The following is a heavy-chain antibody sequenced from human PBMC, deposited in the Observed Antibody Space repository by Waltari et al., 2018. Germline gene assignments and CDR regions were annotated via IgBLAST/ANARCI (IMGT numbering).Heavy chain of an antibody. CDR1: GGSISSYY. Sequence: QVQLQESGPGLVKPSETLSLTCTVSGGSISSYYWSWIRQPPGKGLEWIGYIYYSGSTNYNPSLKSRVTISVDTSKNQFSRKLSSVTAADTAVYYCAREGVTRFDYWGQGTLVTVSS. D-gene: IGHD2-21*02. CDR3: AREGVTRFDY. CDR2: IYYSGST. J-gene: IGHJ4*02. V-gene: IGHV4-59*01.